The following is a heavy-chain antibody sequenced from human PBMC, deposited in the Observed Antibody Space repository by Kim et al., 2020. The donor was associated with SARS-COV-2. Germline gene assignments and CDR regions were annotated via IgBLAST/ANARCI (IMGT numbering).Heavy chain of an antibody. J-gene: IGHJ5*02. D-gene: IGHD2-21*02. CDR1: GFTFTRSA. CDR2: IVVGSGKT. Sequence: SVKVSCKAVGFTFTRSAVQWVRQARGQRLEWIGWIVVGSGKTNYAQKFQERVTFMRDMSTSTTYMEVSSLTSDDTAVYYGAALLNCGGDCYAGFDPWGQGDVVTVSS. V-gene: IGHV1-58*01. CDR3: AALLNCGGDCYAGFDP.